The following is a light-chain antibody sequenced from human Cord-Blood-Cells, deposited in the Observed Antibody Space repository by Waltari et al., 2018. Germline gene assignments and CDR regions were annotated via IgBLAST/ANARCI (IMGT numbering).Light chain of an antibody. CDR3: SSYTSSSRV. V-gene: IGLV2-14*01. CDR1: SSDVGGYNH. Sequence: QSALTQPAPVSGSPGQSLTISCPGTSSDVGGYNHVSWYQQHPGKAPTLMIYDVSNRPSGVSNRFSVSKSVNTAPLTISGLQAEDEADYYCSSYTSSSRVFGGGTKLTVL. J-gene: IGLJ3*02. CDR2: DVS.